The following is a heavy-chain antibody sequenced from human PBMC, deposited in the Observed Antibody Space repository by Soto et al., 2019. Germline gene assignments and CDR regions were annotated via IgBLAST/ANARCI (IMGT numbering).Heavy chain of an antibody. Sequence: QVQLVQSGGEVKKPGASVEVSCRTSGYMFTTYGMSWVRQAPGQGLECVAWISAYNGNKKYAQKFQGRVTMTTDTSTSTVLKDLRNLTSDDTGTYFFARTGGGMAARPLEYWGQGTLVTVSS. J-gene: IGHJ4*02. CDR2: ISAYNGNK. CDR1: GYMFTTYG. V-gene: IGHV1-18*04. CDR3: ARTGGGMAARPLEY. D-gene: IGHD6-6*01.